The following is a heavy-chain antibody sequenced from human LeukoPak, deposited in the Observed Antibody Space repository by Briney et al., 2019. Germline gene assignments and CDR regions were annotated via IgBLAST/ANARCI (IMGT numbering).Heavy chain of an antibody. V-gene: IGHV3-48*03. CDR1: GFTFSSYE. D-gene: IGHD3-10*02. J-gene: IGHJ6*04. CDR2: ISSSGSTI. CDR3: AELGITMIGGV. Sequence: GGSLRLSWAASGFTFSSYEMNWVRQAPGKGLEWVSYISSSGSTIYYADSVKGRFTISRDNAKNSLYLQMNSLRAEDTAVYYCAELGITMIGGVWGKGTTVTISS.